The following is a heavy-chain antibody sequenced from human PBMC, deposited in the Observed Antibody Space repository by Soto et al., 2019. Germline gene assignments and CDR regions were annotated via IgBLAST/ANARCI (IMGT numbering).Heavy chain of an antibody. J-gene: IGHJ4*02. D-gene: IGHD1-26*01. V-gene: IGHV2-5*02. CDR1: GFSLTTDRVG. CDR3: ARAYGGRSLY. Sequence: QITLKESGPTLVKPTQTLTLTCTFSGFSLTTDRVGVGWIRQPPGEALEWLAVIYWDDSKTHRPSLESRLTITKDTSKNQVALTMTSMDSPDTATYYCARAYGGRSLYWGQGTLVTVSS. CDR2: IYWDDSK.